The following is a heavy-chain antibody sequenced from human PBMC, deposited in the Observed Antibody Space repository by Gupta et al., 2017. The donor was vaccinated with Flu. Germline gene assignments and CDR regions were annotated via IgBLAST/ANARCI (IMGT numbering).Heavy chain of an antibody. J-gene: IGHJ4*01. CDR2: LSRSGASK. Sequence: EVKLLQSGGGLVRPGGSLRLSCAASGFFSRETAMSGVRQAPGKGLEWLSTLSRSGASKYYAASIKGRFTISRDNSNNTVSLLMHNVKAEDTAVYFCAKSPRNITAYFDHFGRGTLVSVST. V-gene: IGHV3-23*01. CDR3: AKSPRNITAYFDH. D-gene: IGHD1-14*01. CDR1: GFFSRETA.